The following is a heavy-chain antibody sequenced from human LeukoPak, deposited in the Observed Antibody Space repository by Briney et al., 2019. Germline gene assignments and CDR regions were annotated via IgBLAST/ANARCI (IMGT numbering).Heavy chain of an antibody. J-gene: IGHJ4*02. CDR2: TRIKANSYST. V-gene: IGHV3-72*01. CDR3: ARVDRRGYNFGD. D-gene: IGHD3-22*01. Sequence: PGGSPRLSCVASGFIFSDHYMDWVRQAPGKGLEWVGRTRIKANSYSTEYAASVKGRSTISRDDSKNSVYLQMNSLKAEDTAVYYCARVDRRGYNFGDWGQGTLVTVSS. CDR1: GFIFSDHY.